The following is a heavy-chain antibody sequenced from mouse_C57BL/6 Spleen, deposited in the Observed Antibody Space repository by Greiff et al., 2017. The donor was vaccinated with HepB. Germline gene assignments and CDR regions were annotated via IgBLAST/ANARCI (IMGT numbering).Heavy chain of an antibody. CDR3: ARPGGGSLFAY. Sequence: VQLQQSGAELVKPGASVKLSCKASGYTFTEYTIHWVKQRTGQGLEWIGWVYPGSGSIKYNEKFKDKATLTADKSTSTVYLELSRLTSEDSAVDFCARPGGGSLFAYWGQGTLVTVSA. CDR1: GYTFTEYT. J-gene: IGHJ3*01. CDR2: VYPGSGSI. V-gene: IGHV1-62-2*01.